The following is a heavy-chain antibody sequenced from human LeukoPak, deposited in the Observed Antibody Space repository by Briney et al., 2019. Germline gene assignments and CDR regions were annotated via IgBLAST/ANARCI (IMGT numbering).Heavy chain of an antibody. CDR1: GFTFTGYY. J-gene: IGHJ4*02. CDR2: INPNSGGT. CDR3: ARDLFYSVSGTYYNVGRVFNY. D-gene: IGHD3-10*01. V-gene: IGHV1-2*02. Sequence: ASVKVSCRASGFTFTGYYMHWVRQAPGQGLEWMGWINPNSGGTNYAQKFQGRVTMTRDTSITTAYMELTSLRSDDTAVYYCARDLFYSVSGTYYNVGRVFNYWGQGTLVTVSS.